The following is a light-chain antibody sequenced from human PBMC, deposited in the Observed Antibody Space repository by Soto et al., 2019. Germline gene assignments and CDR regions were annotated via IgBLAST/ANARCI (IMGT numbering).Light chain of an antibody. CDR1: QSISSW. Sequence: IQMTHAPSTLSASLGDRVAITGRASQSISSWLAWYQQKPGKAPKLLIYDASSLESGVPSRFSGSGSGTEFTLTISSLQPDDFATYYCQQYNSYLWTFGQGTKVDIK. CDR2: DAS. V-gene: IGKV1-5*01. J-gene: IGKJ1*01. CDR3: QQYNSYLWT.